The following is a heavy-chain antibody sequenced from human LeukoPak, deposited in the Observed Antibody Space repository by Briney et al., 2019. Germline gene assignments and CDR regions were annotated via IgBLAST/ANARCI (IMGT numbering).Heavy chain of an antibody. CDR2: INSDGSST. V-gene: IGHV3-74*01. CDR1: GFTFSNYW. J-gene: IGHJ4*02. CDR3: ARGRYYFDS. Sequence: GGSPRLSCAAPGFTFSNYWMHWGRQAPGEGLVWVSRINSDGSSTSYADSVKGRFTISRDNAKNTLYLQLNSLRAEDTAVFYCARGRYYFDSWGQGTLVTVSS.